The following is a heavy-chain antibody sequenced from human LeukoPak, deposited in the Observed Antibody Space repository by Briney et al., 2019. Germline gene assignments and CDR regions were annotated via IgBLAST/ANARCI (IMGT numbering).Heavy chain of an antibody. CDR2: IYTSGST. Sequence: SETLSLTCTVSGGSISSYYWSWIRQPAGKGLEWIGRIYTSGSTNYNPSLKSRVTMSVDTSKNQFSLKLSSVTGADTAVYYCARVNYGDYGWGIDYYYYYMDVWGKGTTVTISS. J-gene: IGHJ6*03. D-gene: IGHD4-17*01. V-gene: IGHV4-4*07. CDR1: GGSISSYY. CDR3: ARVNYGDYGWGIDYYYYYMDV.